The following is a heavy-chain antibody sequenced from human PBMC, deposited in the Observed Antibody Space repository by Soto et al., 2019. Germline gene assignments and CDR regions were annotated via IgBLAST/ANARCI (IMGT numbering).Heavy chain of an antibody. Sequence: QVQLQESGPGLVKPSQTLSLTCTVSGASISSGGSYWSWIRQRPGKGLEWIGYIFYSGSFYYTPSLKGRVMISLDTSKNQFSLRLTSVTAADTAVYYCVRAPETHPIFGVVRPYFFDYWGQGTLVTVSS. CDR3: VRAPETHPIFGVVRPYFFDY. D-gene: IGHD3-3*01. CDR1: GASISSGGSY. V-gene: IGHV4-31*03. CDR2: IFYSGSF. J-gene: IGHJ4*02.